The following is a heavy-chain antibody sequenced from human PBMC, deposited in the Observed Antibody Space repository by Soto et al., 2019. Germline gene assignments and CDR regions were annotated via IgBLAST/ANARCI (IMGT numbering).Heavy chain of an antibody. V-gene: IGHV3-7*04. CDR3: ARGGPLRFLERLLYFDY. D-gene: IGHD3-3*01. Sequence: GGSLRLSCAASGFTFSSYWMSWVRQAPGKGLEWVANIKQDGSEKYYVDSVKGRFTISRDNAKNSLYLQMNSLRAEDTAVYYCARGGPLRFLERLLYFDYWGQGTLVTVSS. CDR2: IKQDGSEK. J-gene: IGHJ4*02. CDR1: GFTFSSYW.